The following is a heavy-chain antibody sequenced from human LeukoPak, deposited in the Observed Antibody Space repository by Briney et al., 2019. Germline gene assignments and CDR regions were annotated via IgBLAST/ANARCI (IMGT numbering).Heavy chain of an antibody. Sequence: PSETLSLTCTVSGGSLSSYYCSWIRQPPGKGLEWIGYIYYSGSTNYNPSLKSRVTISVDTSKNQFSLKLSSVTPADTAVYYCARHRDMVRSDAFDIWGQGTMVTVSS. CDR1: GGSLSSYY. V-gene: IGHV4-59*01. D-gene: IGHD3-10*01. J-gene: IGHJ3*02. CDR2: IYYSGST. CDR3: ARHRDMVRSDAFDI.